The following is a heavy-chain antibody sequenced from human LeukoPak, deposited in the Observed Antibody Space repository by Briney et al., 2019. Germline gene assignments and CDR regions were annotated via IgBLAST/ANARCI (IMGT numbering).Heavy chain of an antibody. CDR1: GFTFTNYA. CDR3: AKAIWTDYLLSYFDY. CDR2: IGGSGGST. V-gene: IGHV3-23*01. Sequence: GGSLRLSCAASGFTFTNYAMSWVRQAPGKGLEWVSAIGGSGGSTSYADSVKGRFTISRDNSKNTLYLHMKSLRAEDTAVYYCAKAIWTDYLLSYFDYWGQGTLVTGSS. D-gene: IGHD3/OR15-3a*01. J-gene: IGHJ4*02.